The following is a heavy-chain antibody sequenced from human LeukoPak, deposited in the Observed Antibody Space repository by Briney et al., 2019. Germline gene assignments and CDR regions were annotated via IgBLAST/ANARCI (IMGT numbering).Heavy chain of an antibody. J-gene: IGHJ4*02. CDR1: GGTFSSYA. D-gene: IGHD3-22*01. CDR2: IIPILGIA. Sequence: SVKVPCKASGGTFSSYAISWVRQAPGQGLEWMGRIIPILGIANYAQKFQGRVTMTTDTSTSTAYMELRSLRSDDTAVYYCARAGVYYDSSGPPDYWGQGTLVTVSS. V-gene: IGHV1-69*04. CDR3: ARAGVYYDSSGPPDY.